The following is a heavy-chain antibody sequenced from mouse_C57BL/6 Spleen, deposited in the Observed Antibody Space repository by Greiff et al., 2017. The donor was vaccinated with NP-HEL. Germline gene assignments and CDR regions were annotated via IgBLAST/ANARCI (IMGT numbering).Heavy chain of an antibody. CDR2: IYPGDGDT. J-gene: IGHJ1*03. Sequence: QVQLQQSGPELVKPGASVKISCKASGYAFSSSWMNWVKQRPGKGLEWIGRIYPGDGDTNYNGKFKGKATLTADKSSSTAYMQLSSLTSEDSAVYFCARATGGGYFDVWGTGTTVTVSS. D-gene: IGHD4-1*01. CDR3: ARATGGGYFDV. CDR1: GYAFSSSW. V-gene: IGHV1-82*01.